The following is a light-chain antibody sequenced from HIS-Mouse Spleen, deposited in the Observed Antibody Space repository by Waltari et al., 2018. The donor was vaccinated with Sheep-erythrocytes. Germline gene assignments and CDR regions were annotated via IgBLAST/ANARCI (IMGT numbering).Light chain of an antibody. CDR2: LGS. CDR3: MQDLQTPFT. V-gene: IGKV2-28*01. Sequence: DIVMTQSPLSLPVTPGEPASISCRSSQSLLHSNGYNYLDWYLQKPGQSPQLLIYLGSNRASGGPDRFSGSGSGKDFTLKISRVEAEDVGVYYCMQDLQTPFTFGPGTKVDIK. J-gene: IGKJ3*01. CDR1: QSLLHSNGYNY.